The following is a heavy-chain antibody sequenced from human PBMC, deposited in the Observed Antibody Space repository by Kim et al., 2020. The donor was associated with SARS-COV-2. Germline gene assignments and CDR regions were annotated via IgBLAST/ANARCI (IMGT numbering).Heavy chain of an antibody. CDR2: ISWNSGSI. J-gene: IGHJ4*02. CDR3: AKDLYYVWGSLDN. V-gene: IGHV3-9*01. D-gene: IGHD3-16*01. CDR1: GFTFDDYV. Sequence: GGSLRLSCAASGFTFDDYVMHWVRQAPGKGLEWVSGISWNSGSIGYADSVKGRFTISRDNAKNSLYLQMNSLRAEDTALYYCAKDLYYVWGSLDNWGQGTLVTVSS.